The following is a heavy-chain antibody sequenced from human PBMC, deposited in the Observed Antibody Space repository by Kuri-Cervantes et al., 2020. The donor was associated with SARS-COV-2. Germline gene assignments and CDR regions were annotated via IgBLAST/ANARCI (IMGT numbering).Heavy chain of an antibody. CDR2: IKQDGSEK. CDR3: ARGGVVVVPAASYFDY. J-gene: IGHJ4*02. CDR1: GGSISSSNW. Sequence: ETLSLTCAVSGGSISSSNWWSWVRQPPGKGLEWVANIKQDGSEKYYVDSVKGRFTISRDNAKNSLYLQMNSLRSEDTAVYYCARGGVVVVPAASYFDYWGQGTLVTVSS. D-gene: IGHD2-2*01. V-gene: IGHV3-7*01.